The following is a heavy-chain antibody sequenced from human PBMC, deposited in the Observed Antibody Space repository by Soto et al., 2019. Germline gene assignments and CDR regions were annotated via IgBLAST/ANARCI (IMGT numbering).Heavy chain of an antibody. CDR2: INNSGHYT. J-gene: IGHJ3*02. V-gene: IGHV3-23*01. Sequence: GGSLRLSCAASGFIFNNYAMSWVRQAPGKGPEWVSDINNSGHYTYYADSVKGRFTISRDNSKNTMFLQMNNLRVEDTAMYYCARRPDAFDIWGQGTMVTVSS. CDR1: GFIFNNYA. CDR3: ARRPDAFDI.